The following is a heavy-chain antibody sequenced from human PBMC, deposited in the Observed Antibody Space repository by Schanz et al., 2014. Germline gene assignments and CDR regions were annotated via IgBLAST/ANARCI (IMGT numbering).Heavy chain of an antibody. CDR2: INSRSNFI. CDR1: RIIFGTYS. D-gene: IGHD5-12*01. CDR3: AGAVATIRADSFDI. Sequence: EVQLVKSGGGLVKPGGSLRLSCTASRIIFGTYSMNWIRQTPKGLEWVSSINSRSNFIYYADSVKGRFTISRDNAKNSLYLQMNSLRAEDTAVYYCAGAVATIRADSFDIWGQGTMVAVSS. J-gene: IGHJ3*02. V-gene: IGHV3-21*01.